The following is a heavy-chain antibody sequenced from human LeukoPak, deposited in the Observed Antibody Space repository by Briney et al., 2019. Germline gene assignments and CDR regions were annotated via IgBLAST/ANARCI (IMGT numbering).Heavy chain of an antibody. CDR1: GYTFINYG. J-gene: IGHJ3*01. Sequence: ASVKVSCKASGYTFINYGISWVRQAPGQGLEWMGWISPYNGNTEYAQKFQGRVTMTTDRSTNTAYMELRSLSSDDTAVYYCARADYSSAPSGAFDFWGQGTLVTVSS. CDR2: ISPYNGNT. D-gene: IGHD6-25*01. V-gene: IGHV1-18*01. CDR3: ARADYSSAPSGAFDF.